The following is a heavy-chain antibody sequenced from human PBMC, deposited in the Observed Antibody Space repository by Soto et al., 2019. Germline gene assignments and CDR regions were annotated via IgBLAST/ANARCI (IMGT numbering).Heavy chain of an antibody. J-gene: IGHJ4*02. V-gene: IGHV3-23*01. CDR1: GFTFSSYV. D-gene: IGHD2-15*01. Sequence: EVQLLESGGGLVQPGGSLRLSCAASGFTFSSYVMSWVRQAPGKGLEWVSTISGSGNNTYYADSVKGRFTISRDNSKNTLYLQMNSLRAEDTAVYYCAKDWAGYCSGGSCFGSFDYWGQGTLVTVSS. CDR3: AKDWAGYCSGGSCFGSFDY. CDR2: ISGSGNNT.